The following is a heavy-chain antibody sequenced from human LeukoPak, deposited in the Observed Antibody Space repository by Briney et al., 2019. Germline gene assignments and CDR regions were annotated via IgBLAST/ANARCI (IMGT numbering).Heavy chain of an antibody. Sequence: GGSLRLSCAASGFTFSSYAMHWVRQAPGKGLEYVSAISSNGGSTYYANSVKGRFTISRDNSKNTLYLQMGSLRAEDMAVYYCAKSMIVVVITAARYFDYWGQGTLVTVSS. CDR1: GFTFSSYA. CDR2: ISSNGGST. CDR3: AKSMIVVVITAARYFDY. V-gene: IGHV3-64*01. D-gene: IGHD3-22*01. J-gene: IGHJ4*02.